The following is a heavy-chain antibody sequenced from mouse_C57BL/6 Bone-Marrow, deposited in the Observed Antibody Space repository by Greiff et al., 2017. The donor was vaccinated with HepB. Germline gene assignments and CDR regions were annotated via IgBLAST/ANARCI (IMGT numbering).Heavy chain of an antibody. D-gene: IGHD2-1*01. J-gene: IGHJ2*01. CDR2: IYPRSGNT. CDR3: ARGGIYYGNYGYFDY. V-gene: IGHV1-81*01. Sequence: QVQLKESGAELARPGASVKLSCKASGYTFTSYGISWVKQRTGQGLEWIGEIYPRSGNTYYNEKFKGKATLTADKSSSTAYMELRSLTSEDSAVYFCARGGIYYGNYGYFDYWGQGTTLTVSS. CDR1: GYTFTSYG.